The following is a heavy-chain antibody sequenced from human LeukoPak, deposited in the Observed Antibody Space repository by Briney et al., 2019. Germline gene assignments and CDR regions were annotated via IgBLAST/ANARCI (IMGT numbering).Heavy chain of an antibody. V-gene: IGHV3-7*03. D-gene: IGHD6-6*01. J-gene: IGHJ3*01. CDR3: ARSSYSSSSSV. CDR2: IKQDGSEQ. Sequence: GGSLRLSCAVSGFTFRTYWMSWVRQAPGKGLEWVANIKQDGSEQYYMDSVKGRFTISRDNAKNSLYLQINSLRAEDTAVYYCARSSYSSSSSVWGQGTMVTVSS. CDR1: GFTFRTYW.